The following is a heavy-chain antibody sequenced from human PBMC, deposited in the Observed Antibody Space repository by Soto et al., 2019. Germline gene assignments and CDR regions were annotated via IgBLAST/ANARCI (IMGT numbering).Heavy chain of an antibody. CDR3: ARVHYYDSSGSLSY. CDR1: GFTFSSFS. J-gene: IGHJ4*02. Sequence: EVQLVESGGGLVKPGGSLRLSCAASGFTFSSFSMNWVRQAPGKGLEWVSSISSSSSYIYYADSVKGRFTISRDNAKNSLYLQMKSLRAEDTAVYYCARVHYYDSSGSLSYWGQGTLVTVSS. V-gene: IGHV3-21*01. D-gene: IGHD3-22*01. CDR2: ISSSSSYI.